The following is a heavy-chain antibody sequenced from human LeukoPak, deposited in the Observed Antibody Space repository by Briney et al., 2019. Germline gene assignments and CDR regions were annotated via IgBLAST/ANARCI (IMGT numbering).Heavy chain of an antibody. D-gene: IGHD6-19*01. J-gene: IGHJ4*02. CDR3: AKGHYSSGFYFDY. CDR1: GYTFSSYA. V-gene: IGHV3-23*01. CDR2: ISGSGAST. Sequence: PGGSLRLSCAASGYTFSSYAMNWVRQAPGKGLEWVSAISGSGASTFYADSVKGRFTISRDNSKNTLYLQMNNLRAEDAAVYYCAKGHYSSGFYFDYWGQGTLVTVSS.